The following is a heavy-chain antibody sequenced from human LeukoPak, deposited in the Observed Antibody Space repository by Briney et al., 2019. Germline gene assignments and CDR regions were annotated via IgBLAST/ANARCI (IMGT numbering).Heavy chain of an antibody. CDR3: ARNGGYDILTGYDFDY. V-gene: IGHV1-18*04. CDR2: ISAYNGNT. Sequence: ASVEVSCKASGYTFTSYGISWVRQAPGQGLEWMGWISAYNGNTNYAQKLQGRVTMTTDTSTSTAYMELRSLRSDDTAVYYCARNGGYDILTGYDFDYWGQGTLVTVSS. D-gene: IGHD3-9*01. J-gene: IGHJ4*02. CDR1: GYTFTSYG.